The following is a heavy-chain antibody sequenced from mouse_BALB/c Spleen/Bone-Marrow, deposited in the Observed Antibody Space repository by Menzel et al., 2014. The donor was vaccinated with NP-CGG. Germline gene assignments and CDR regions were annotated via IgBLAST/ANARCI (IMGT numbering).Heavy chain of an antibody. CDR2: IHPSDSET. J-gene: IGHJ3*01. V-gene: IGHV1-61*01. Sequence: QVQLQQSGAELVRPGASVKLSCKTSGYSFTTYWMNWEKQRHGQGLEWIGMIHPSDSETKLNQKFKDKATLTVDKSSNTPYMRLTSPTSKDFAFYYCTRGNVYGGFAYWAKGLWSLSL. CDR3: TRGNVYGGFAY. D-gene: IGHD2-2*01. CDR1: GYSFTTYW.